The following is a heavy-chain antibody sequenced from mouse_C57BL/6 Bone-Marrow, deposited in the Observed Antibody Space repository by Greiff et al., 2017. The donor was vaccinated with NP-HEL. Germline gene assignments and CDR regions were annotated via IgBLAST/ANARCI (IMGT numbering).Heavy chain of an antibody. V-gene: IGHV1-59*01. CDR1: GYTFTSYW. D-gene: IGHD1-1*01. J-gene: IGHJ3*01. Sequence: VQLQQPGAELVRPGTSVKLSCKASGYTFTSYWMHWVKQRPGQGLEWIGVIDPSDSYTNYNQKFKGKATLTVYTSASTAYMQLSSLTSEDSEVYYCEPYSWFAYWGQGTLVTVSA. CDR3: EPYSWFAY. CDR2: IDPSDSYT.